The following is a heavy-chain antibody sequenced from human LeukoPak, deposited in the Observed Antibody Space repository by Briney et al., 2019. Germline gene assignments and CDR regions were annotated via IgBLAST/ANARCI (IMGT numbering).Heavy chain of an antibody. Sequence: GGSLRLSCAASGFAFSSSWMTWVRQAPGKGLEWVGFIRSKAYGGTTEYAASVKGRFTISRDDSKSIAYLQMNSLKTEDTAVYYCTRISDWGQGTLVTVSS. V-gene: IGHV3-49*04. CDR1: GFAFSSSW. CDR3: TRISD. J-gene: IGHJ4*02. CDR2: IRSKAYGGTT.